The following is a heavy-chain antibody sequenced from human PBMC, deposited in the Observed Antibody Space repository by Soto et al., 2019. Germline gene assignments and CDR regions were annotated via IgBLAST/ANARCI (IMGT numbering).Heavy chain of an antibody. V-gene: IGHV1-46*01. CDR2: INHDGGAT. CDR3: ARGRRHTF. D-gene: IGHD2-2*02. J-gene: IGHJ4*02. Sequence: QVQLLQSGAEVKKPGASVIISCKASGYSFTFYYIYWVRQAPGQGLEWIGKINHDGGATTYEQTFQGRVAITSDASTGTVYLELSSLTSDDTAVYFCARGRRHTFWGQGTLVSVSS. CDR1: GYSFTFYY.